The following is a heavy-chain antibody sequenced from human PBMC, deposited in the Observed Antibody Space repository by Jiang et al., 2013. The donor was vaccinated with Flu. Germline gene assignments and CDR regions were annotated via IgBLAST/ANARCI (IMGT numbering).Heavy chain of an antibody. CDR3: ARAGEGYYDFWSGYHYGMDV. V-gene: IGHV1-69*04. J-gene: IGHJ6*02. CDR2: IIPILGIA. CDR1: GGAFSSYA. D-gene: IGHD3-3*01. Sequence: AEVKKPGSSVKVSCKASGGAFSSYAISWVRQAPGQGLEWMGRIIPILGIANYAQKFQGRVTITADKSTSTAYMELSSLRSEDTAVYYCARAGEGYYDFWSGYHYGMDVWGQGTTVTVSS.